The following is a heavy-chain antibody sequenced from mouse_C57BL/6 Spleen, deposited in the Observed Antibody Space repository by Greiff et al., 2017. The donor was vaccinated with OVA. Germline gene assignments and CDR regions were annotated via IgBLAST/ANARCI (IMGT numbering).Heavy chain of an antibody. CDR2: IHPSDSDT. J-gene: IGHJ3*01. D-gene: IGHD3-1*01. Sequence: QFQLQQPGAELVKPGASVKVSCKASGYTFTSYWMHWVKQRPGQGLEWIGRIHPSDSDTNYNQKFKGKATLTVDNSSRTVYMQLSSLTAEDSAVYYCAIEGVGGGFWAYWGQGTLVTVSA. CDR3: AIEGVGGGFWAY. CDR1: GYTFTSYW. V-gene: IGHV1-74*01.